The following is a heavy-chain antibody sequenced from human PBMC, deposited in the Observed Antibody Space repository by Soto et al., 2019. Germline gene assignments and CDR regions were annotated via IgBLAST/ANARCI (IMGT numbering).Heavy chain of an antibody. CDR2: ISWNSGSI. CDR3: AKGTELLWFGRGGFDY. Sequence: GGSLRLSCAASGFTFDDYAMHWVRQAPGKGLEWVSGISWNSGSIGYADSVKGRFTISRDNAKNSLYLQMNSLRAEDTALYYCAKGTELLWFGRGGFDYWGQGTLVTVSS. J-gene: IGHJ4*02. CDR1: GFTFDDYA. V-gene: IGHV3-9*01. D-gene: IGHD3-10*01.